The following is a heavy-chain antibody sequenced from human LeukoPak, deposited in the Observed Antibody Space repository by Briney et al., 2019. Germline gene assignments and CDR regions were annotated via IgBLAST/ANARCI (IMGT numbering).Heavy chain of an antibody. CDR2: ISSSTSTI. CDR1: GFTFSRYV. Sequence: GGSLRLSCASSGFTFSRYVLNWVRQAPGKGLEWVSYISSSTSTITYADSVRGRFTISRDNAENSLYLQMNSLRAEDTAVCYCAREVVALDYWGQGTLVSVSS. J-gene: IGHJ4*02. D-gene: IGHD2-15*01. V-gene: IGHV3-48*01. CDR3: AREVVALDY.